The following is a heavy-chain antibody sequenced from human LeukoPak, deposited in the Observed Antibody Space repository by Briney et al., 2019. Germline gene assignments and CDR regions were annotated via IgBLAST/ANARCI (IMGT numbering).Heavy chain of an antibody. CDR2: INPSGGST. J-gene: IGHJ6*02. CDR3: ARDHAGYDQPGYGMDV. D-gene: IGHD1-14*01. CDR1: GYTFTSYY. V-gene: IGHV1-46*01. Sequence: ASVKVSCKASGYTFTSYYMHWVRQAPGQGLEWMGIINPSGGSTSYAQKFQGRVTMTRDTSTSTVYMELSSLRSEDTAVYYCARDHAGYDQPGYGMDVWGQGTTVTVSS.